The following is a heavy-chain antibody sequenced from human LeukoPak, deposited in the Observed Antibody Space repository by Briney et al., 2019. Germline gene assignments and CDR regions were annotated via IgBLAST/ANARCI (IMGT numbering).Heavy chain of an antibody. CDR1: GDTFTGYY. V-gene: IGHV1-2*02. CDR3: ARDLRLWFGESYYYYYGMDV. D-gene: IGHD3-10*01. Sequence: ASVNVSCKASGDTFTGYYMHWVRQAPGQGLEWMGWINPNIGGTNYAQKFQGRVTMTRDTSISTAYMQLNRRRSDDTAVYYCARDLRLWFGESYYYYYGMDVWGQGTTVTVSS. J-gene: IGHJ6*02. CDR2: INPNIGGT.